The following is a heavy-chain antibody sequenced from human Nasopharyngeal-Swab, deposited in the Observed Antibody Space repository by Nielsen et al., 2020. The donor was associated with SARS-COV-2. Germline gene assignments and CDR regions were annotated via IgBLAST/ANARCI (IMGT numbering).Heavy chain of an antibody. D-gene: IGHD2/OR15-2a*01. CDR2: INTNTGNP. Sequence: ASAKVSCKDSGYTFTSYAMNWVRQAPGQGLEWMGWINTNTGNPTYAHGSTGRFVFSLDTPVSTTYLQISSLKAEDTAVYYCATGNIAIQYYYCGMDVWGQGTTVTVSS. CDR1: GYTFTSYA. V-gene: IGHV7-4-1*02. J-gene: IGHJ6*02. CDR3: ATGNIAIQYYYCGMDV.